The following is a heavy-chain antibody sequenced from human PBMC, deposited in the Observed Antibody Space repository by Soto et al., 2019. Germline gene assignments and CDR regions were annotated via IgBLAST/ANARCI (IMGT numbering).Heavy chain of an antibody. CDR3: TRGRSMNGNDGFEY. CDR1: GFAVSSYS. Sequence: TGGSLRLSCAASGFAVSSYSMHWVRQAPGKGLEWVAAMSFDGNSKYFADSVKGRFKISRDTSKNTWSLEMESLGVEDSALYHWTRGRSMNGNDGFEYWGQGTQVTVSS. J-gene: IGHJ4*02. D-gene: IGHD2-8*01. V-gene: IGHV3-30-3*01. CDR2: MSFDGNSK.